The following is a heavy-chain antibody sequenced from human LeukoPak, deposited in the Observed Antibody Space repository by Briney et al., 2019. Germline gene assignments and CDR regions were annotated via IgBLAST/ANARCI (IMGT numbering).Heavy chain of an antibody. D-gene: IGHD4-17*01. J-gene: IGHJ3*02. CDR3: ARDVVTVTKGFDI. V-gene: IGHV4-59*01. CDR2: ISYIGST. CDR1: SDTFSSYY. Sequence: VKHSESLSLTCAVSSDTFSSYYWTWIRQPPGEGLEWIGYISYIGSTNYNPSLKSRVTISIDTSKNQFSLRLSSVTAADTAVYYCARDVVTVTKGFDIWGQGTMVSVSS.